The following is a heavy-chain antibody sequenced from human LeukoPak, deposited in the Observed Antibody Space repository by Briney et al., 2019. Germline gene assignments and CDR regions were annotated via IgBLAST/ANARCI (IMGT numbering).Heavy chain of an antibody. CDR2: IYISGST. CDR3: ARVKGDTMVRGHNYYYYMDV. V-gene: IGHV4-61*02. CDR1: GGSISSSSYY. Sequence: SETLSLTCTVSGGSISSSSYYWSWIRQPAGKGLEWIGRIYISGSTNYNPSLKSRVTISVDTSKNQFSLKLSSVTAADTAVYYCARVKGDTMVRGHNYYYYMDVWGKGTTVTVSS. D-gene: IGHD3-10*01. J-gene: IGHJ6*03.